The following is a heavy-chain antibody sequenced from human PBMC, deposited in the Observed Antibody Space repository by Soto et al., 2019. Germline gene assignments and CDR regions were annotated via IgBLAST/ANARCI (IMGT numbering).Heavy chain of an antibody. CDR1: GFTVSNYH. Sequence: EVQLVESGGGLVQPGESLRLSCAASGFTVSNYHMTWVRQAPGKGLEWVSAVYADGATSHADSVKDRFTVSRDNSRNRLNLQMSGLRAEDTAVYYCASSGGGLDYWGQGTLVTVSS. CDR3: ASSGGGLDY. CDR2: VYADGAT. V-gene: IGHV3-66*01. J-gene: IGHJ4*02. D-gene: IGHD3-10*01.